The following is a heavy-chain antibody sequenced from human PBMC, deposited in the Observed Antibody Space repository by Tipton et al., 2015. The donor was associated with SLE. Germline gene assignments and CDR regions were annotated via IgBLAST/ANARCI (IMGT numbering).Heavy chain of an antibody. J-gene: IGHJ4*02. CDR3: ANLRGDY. D-gene: IGHD3-10*01. CDR1: GFTFSSYG. V-gene: IGHV3-30*18. CDR2: ISYDGSNK. Sequence: SLRLSCAASGFTFSSYGMHWVRQAPGKGLEWVAVISYDGSNKYYADSVKGRFTISRDNSKNTLYLQMNSLRAEDTAVYYCANLRGDYWGQGTLVTVSS.